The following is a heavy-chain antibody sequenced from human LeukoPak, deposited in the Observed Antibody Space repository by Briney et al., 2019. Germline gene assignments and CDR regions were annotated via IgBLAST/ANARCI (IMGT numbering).Heavy chain of an antibody. Sequence: GGSLRLSCAASGFTFSSYEVNWVRQAPGKGLEWVSYISSSGSNIYYADSVKGRFTIFRDNAKNSLYLQMNSLRAEDTAIYYCVLYNWFDPWGQGTLVTVSS. CDR3: VLYNWFDP. V-gene: IGHV3-48*03. CDR2: ISSSGSNI. J-gene: IGHJ5*02. CDR1: GFTFSSYE.